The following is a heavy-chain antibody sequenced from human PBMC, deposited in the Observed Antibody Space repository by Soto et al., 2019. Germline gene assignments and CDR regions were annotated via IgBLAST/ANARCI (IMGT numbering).Heavy chain of an antibody. CDR3: ARDRRFYDSGTYDIANDAFDV. CDR2: IIPIFGTA. D-gene: IGHD3-22*01. J-gene: IGHJ3*01. V-gene: IGHV1-69*13. Sequence: ASVKVSCKASGGTFSSYAISWVRQAPGQGLEWMGGIIPIFGTANYAQKFQGRVTITADESTSTAYMELSSLRSEDTAVYYCARDRRFYDSGTYDIANDAFDVWGQGTMGTVSS. CDR1: GGTFSSYA.